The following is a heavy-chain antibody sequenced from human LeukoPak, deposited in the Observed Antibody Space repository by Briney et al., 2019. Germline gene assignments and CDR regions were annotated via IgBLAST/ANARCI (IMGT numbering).Heavy chain of an antibody. J-gene: IGHJ4*02. CDR1: GFTVSSNY. V-gene: IGHV3-66*01. D-gene: IGHD6-13*01. Sequence: GGSLRLSCAASGFTVSSNYMSWVRQAPGKGLEWVSVIYSGGSTYYADSVKGRFTISRDNSKNTLYLQMNSLRAEDTAVYYCARGALAAAQSGDYWGQGTLVTVSS. CDR2: IYSGGST. CDR3: ARGALAAAQSGDY.